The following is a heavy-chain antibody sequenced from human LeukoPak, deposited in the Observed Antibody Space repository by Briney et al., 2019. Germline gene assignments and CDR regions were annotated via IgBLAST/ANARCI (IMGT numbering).Heavy chain of an antibody. CDR3: ARLGPNRYCSSTSCYAYYFDY. V-gene: IGHV4-30-2*01. D-gene: IGHD2-2*01. CDR2: IYHSGST. Sequence: SQTLSLTCTVSGGSISSGGYYWSWIRQPPGKGLEWIGYIYHSGSTYYNPSLKSRVTISVDRSKNQFSLKLSSVTAADTAVYYCARLGPNRYCSSTSCYAYYFDYWGQGTLVTVSS. CDR1: GGSISSGGYY. J-gene: IGHJ4*02.